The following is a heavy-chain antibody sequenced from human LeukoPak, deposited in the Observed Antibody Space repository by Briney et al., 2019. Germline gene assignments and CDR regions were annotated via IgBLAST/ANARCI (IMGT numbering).Heavy chain of an antibody. CDR3: AKPLTRYCSSTSCPSDAFDI. J-gene: IGHJ3*02. CDR1: GFTFSSYG. D-gene: IGHD2-2*01. CDR2: IWYGGSNK. V-gene: IGHV3-30*02. Sequence: GGSLRLSCEASGFTFSSYGMHWVRQAPGKGLEWVAVIWYGGSNKYYADSVKGRFTISRDNSKNTLYLQMNSLRAEDTAVYYCAKPLTRYCSSTSCPSDAFDIWGQGTMVTVSS.